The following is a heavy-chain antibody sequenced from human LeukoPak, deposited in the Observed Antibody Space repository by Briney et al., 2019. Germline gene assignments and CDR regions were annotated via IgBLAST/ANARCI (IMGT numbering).Heavy chain of an antibody. CDR1: GFTFSSYA. Sequence: GGSLRLSCAASGFTFSSYAMHWVRQAPGKGLEWVAVISYDGSNKYYADSVKGRFTISRDNSKNTLYLQMNSLRAEDTAVYYCAGRLHGYSLDYWGQGTLVTVSS. J-gene: IGHJ4*02. CDR3: AGRLHGYSLDY. D-gene: IGHD3-22*01. V-gene: IGHV3-30*01. CDR2: ISYDGSNK.